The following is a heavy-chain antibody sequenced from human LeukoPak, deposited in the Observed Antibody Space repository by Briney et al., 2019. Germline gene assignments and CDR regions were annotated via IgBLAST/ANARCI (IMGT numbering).Heavy chain of an antibody. D-gene: IGHD3-9*01. J-gene: IGHJ3*02. CDR3: ARDRGPYYDILTGYAFDI. CDR2: IIPIFGTA. CDR1: GGTFSSYA. Sequence: ASVQVSCKASGGTFSSYAISWVRQAPGQGLEWMGGIIPIFGTANYAQKFQGRVTITADESTSTAYMELSSLRSEDTAVYYCARDRGPYYDILTGYAFDIWGQGTMVTVSS. V-gene: IGHV1-69*13.